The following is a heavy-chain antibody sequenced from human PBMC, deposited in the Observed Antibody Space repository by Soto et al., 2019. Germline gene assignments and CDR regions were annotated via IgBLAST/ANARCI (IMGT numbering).Heavy chain of an antibody. CDR1: GYTFTSYG. V-gene: IGHV1-18*01. J-gene: IGHJ6*02. Sequence: VAPVQVSSKASGYTFTSYGIIWVRQAPGQGLEWMGWISAYNGNTNYAPKLQGRVTMTTDTSTRTAYMELRSLRSDDTAVYHCARDKLPGSDRARRDGMDVWG. CDR2: ISAYNGNT. D-gene: IGHD3-10*01. CDR3: ARDKLPGSDRARRDGMDV.